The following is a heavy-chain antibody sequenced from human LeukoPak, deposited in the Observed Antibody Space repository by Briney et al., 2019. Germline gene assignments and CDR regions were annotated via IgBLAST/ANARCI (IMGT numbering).Heavy chain of an antibody. D-gene: IGHD3-9*01. J-gene: IGHJ4*02. CDR3: ARHVWLQPFDY. CDR2: IGTAGDT. Sequence: PGGSLRLSCAASGFTFSSYDMHWVRQATGKGLEWVSAIGTAGDTYYPGSVKGRFTISRENAKNSLYLQMNSLRAGDTAVYYCARHVWLQPFDYWGQGTLVTVSS. CDR1: GFTFSSYD. V-gene: IGHV3-13*04.